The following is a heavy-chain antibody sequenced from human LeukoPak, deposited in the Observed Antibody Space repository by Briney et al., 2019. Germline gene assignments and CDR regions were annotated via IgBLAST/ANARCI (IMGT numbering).Heavy chain of an antibody. D-gene: IGHD5-18*01. CDR3: ARDAGPQLWYRDDAFDI. Sequence: SETLSLTCTVSGGSVSSYYWSWIRQPPGKGLEWIGYIYYSGSTNYNPSLKSRVTISVDTSKNQFSLKLSSVTAADTAVYYCARDAGPQLWYRDDAFDIWGQGTMVTVSS. V-gene: IGHV4-59*02. CDR1: GGSVSSYY. CDR2: IYYSGST. J-gene: IGHJ3*02.